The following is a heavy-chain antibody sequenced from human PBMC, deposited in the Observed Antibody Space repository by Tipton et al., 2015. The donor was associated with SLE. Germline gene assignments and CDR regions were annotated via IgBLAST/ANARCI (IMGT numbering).Heavy chain of an antibody. CDR3: AKGVTMIVVVITLDY. Sequence: SLRLSCAASGFTFSSYAMSWVRQAPGKGLEWVSAISGSSGSTYYADSVKGRFTISRDNSKNTLYLQMNSLRAEDTAVYYCAKGVTMIVVVITLDYWGQGTLVTVSS. V-gene: IGHV3-23*01. CDR1: GFTFSSYA. J-gene: IGHJ4*02. D-gene: IGHD3-22*01. CDR2: ISGSSGST.